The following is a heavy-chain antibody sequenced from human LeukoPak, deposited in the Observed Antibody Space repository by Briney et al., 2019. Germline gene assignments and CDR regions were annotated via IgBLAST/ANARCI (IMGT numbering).Heavy chain of an antibody. CDR1: GYTFTSYG. V-gene: IGHV1-18*01. J-gene: IGHJ4*02. D-gene: IGHD4-17*01. CDR3: ARDGPDYGDYVNFDY. Sequence: ASVKVSCKASGYTFTSYGITWVRQAPGQGLEWMGWISAYNGKTNYVQKLQGRVTMTTDTSTSTAYMELRSLRSDDTAVYYCARDGPDYGDYVNFDYWGQGTLDTVSS. CDR2: ISAYNGKT.